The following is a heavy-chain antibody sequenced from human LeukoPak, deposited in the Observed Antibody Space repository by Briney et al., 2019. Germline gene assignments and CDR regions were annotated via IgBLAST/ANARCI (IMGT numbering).Heavy chain of an antibody. CDR3: ARAHSIASCYYGVDV. J-gene: IGHJ6*02. V-gene: IGHV4-34*01. CDR1: GGSFSGYY. D-gene: IGHD2/OR15-2a*01. Sequence: SETLSLTCAVYGGSFSGYYWSWIRQPPGKGLEWIGEINHSGSTNYNPSLKSRVTISVDTSKNQFSLKLSSVTAADTAVYYCARAHSIASCYYGVDVWGQGTTVTVSS. CDR2: INHSGST.